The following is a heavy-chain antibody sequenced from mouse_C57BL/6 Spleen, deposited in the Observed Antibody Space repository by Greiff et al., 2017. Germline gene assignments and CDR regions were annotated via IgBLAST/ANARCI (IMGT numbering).Heavy chain of an antibody. D-gene: IGHD1-1*01. J-gene: IGHJ1*03. Sequence: EVQLVESGPGLVKPSQSLSLTCSVTGYSITSGYYWNWIRQFPGNKLEWMGYISYDGSNNYNPSLKNRISITRDTSKNQFFLKLNSVTTEDTATYYCARAPLYYGSSSPSCDVWGTGTTVTVSS. CDR2: ISYDGSN. CDR3: ARAPLYYGSSSPSCDV. CDR1: GYSITSGYY. V-gene: IGHV3-6*01.